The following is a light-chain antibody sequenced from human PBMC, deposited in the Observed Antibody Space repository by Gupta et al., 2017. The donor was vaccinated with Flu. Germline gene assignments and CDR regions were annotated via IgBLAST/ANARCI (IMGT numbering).Light chain of an antibody. V-gene: IGKV1-33*01. CDR3: QQHYNVPCI. CDR1: QEIKKY. J-gene: IGKJ2*02. Sequence: TQMTQSPSSLSASVGDRVTIPCQASQEIKKYLNWYQQKPGKAPKLLIYDASNLETGVPSRFSGSGSGTDFTFTINSLQAEDVATYYCQQHYNVPCIFGQGTKLEIK. CDR2: DAS.